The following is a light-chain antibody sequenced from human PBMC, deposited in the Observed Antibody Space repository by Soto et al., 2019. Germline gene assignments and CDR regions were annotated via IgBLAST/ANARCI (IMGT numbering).Light chain of an antibody. Sequence: DIQMTQSPSSLSASVGDRVTITCRASQGINNYLAWYQQKPGKVPKLLIYAASTLQSGVPTRFSRSVSGTDFPLSISSLQPEDVATYYCQKYNSAPWTFGQGTKVDIK. CDR2: AAS. CDR1: QGINNY. V-gene: IGKV1-27*01. CDR3: QKYNSAPWT. J-gene: IGKJ1*01.